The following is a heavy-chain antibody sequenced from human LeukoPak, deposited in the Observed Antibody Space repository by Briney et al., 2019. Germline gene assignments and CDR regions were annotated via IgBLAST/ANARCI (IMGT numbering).Heavy chain of an antibody. Sequence: ASVKVSCKASGYTFTSYYMHWVRQAPGQGLEWMGIINPSGGSTSYAQKIQGRITMTRDTSTSTVYMELSSLRSEDTAVYYCARVVGPTTIFGVVIIGGAFDIWGQGTMVTVSS. J-gene: IGHJ3*02. CDR2: INPSGGST. D-gene: IGHD3-3*01. V-gene: IGHV1-46*01. CDR1: GYTFTSYY. CDR3: ARVVGPTTIFGVVIIGGAFDI.